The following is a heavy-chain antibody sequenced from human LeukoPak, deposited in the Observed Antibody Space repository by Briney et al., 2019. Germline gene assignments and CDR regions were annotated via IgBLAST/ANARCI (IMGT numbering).Heavy chain of an antibody. D-gene: IGHD3-16*01. CDR1: GFSFTNH. V-gene: IGHV3-64D*09. J-gene: IGHJ4*02. CDR2: INLNGDRI. Sequence: GGSLRLSCLASGFSFTNHMHWVRQAPGKGLQYVSSINLNGDRIYYTDSVKGRFTISRDNSKNTLYLQMSSLRTEDTAVYYCVKDRYVDYWGQGTLVTVSS. CDR3: VKDRYVDY.